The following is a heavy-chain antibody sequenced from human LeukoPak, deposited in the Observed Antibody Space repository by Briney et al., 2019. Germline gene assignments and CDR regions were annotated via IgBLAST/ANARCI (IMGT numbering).Heavy chain of an antibody. J-gene: IGHJ4*02. CDR2: ISYDGSNK. D-gene: IGHD1-26*01. V-gene: IGHV3-30-3*01. CDR3: AREYSGSYCLDY. CDR1: GFTFSSYA. Sequence: PGGSLRLSCAASGFTFSSYAMHWVRQAPGKGLEWVAVISYDGSNKYYADSVKGRFTISRDNSKNTLYLQMNSLRAEDTAVYYCAREYSGSYCLDYWGQGTLVTVSS.